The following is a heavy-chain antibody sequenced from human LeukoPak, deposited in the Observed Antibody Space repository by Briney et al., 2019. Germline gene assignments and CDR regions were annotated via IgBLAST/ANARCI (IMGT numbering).Heavy chain of an antibody. CDR3: ARDQGYSSGWSLGY. J-gene: IGHJ4*02. Sequence: SVKVSCKASGGTFSSYAISWVRQAPGQGLEWMGRIIPIFGTANYAQKFQGRVTIITDESTSTAYMELSSLRSEDTAVYYCARDQGYSSGWSLGYWGQGTLVTVSS. V-gene: IGHV1-69*05. D-gene: IGHD6-19*01. CDR1: GGTFSSYA. CDR2: IIPIFGTA.